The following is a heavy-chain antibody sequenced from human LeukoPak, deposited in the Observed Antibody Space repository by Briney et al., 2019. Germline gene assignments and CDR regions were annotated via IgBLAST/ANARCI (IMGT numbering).Heavy chain of an antibody. CDR1: GLTGSHNY. Sequence: LRLSCAASGLTGSHNYVSWIRQPPGKGLEWIGYIYHSGSTYYNPSLKSRVTISVDRSKNQFSLKLSSVTAADTAVYYCAGMATHDKGLDYWGQGTLVTVSS. V-gene: IGHV4-30-2*01. J-gene: IGHJ4*02. CDR2: IYHSGST. D-gene: IGHD5-24*01. CDR3: AGMATHDKGLDY.